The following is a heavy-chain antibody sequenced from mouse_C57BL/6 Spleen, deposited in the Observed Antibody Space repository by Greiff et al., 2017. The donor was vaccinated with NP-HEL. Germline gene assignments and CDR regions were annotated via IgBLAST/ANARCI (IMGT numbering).Heavy chain of an antibody. Sequence: DVKLVESGGGLVQPGGSLSLSCAASGFTFTDYYMSWVRQPPGKALEWLGFIRNKANGYTTEYSASVKGRFTISRDNSQSILYLQMNALRAEDSATYYCARGPGGAYAMDYWGQGTSVTVSS. V-gene: IGHV7-3*01. J-gene: IGHJ4*01. CDR3: ARGPGGAYAMDY. CDR1: GFTFTDYY. CDR2: IRNKANGYTT.